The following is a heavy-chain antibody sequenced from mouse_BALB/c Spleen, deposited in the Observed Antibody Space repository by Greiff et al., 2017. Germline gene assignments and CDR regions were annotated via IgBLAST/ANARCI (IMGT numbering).Heavy chain of an antibody. D-gene: IGHD2-3*01. CDR2: ISNLAYSI. V-gene: IGHV5-15*02. CDR1: GFTFSDYG. CDR3: AREIYDGYYPFAY. J-gene: IGHJ3*01. Sequence: EVMLVESGGGLVQPGGSRKLSCAASGFTFSDYGMAWVRQAPGKGPEWVAFISNLAYSIYYADTVTGRFTISRENAKNTLYLEMISLRSEDTAMYYCAREIYDGYYPFAYWGQGTLVTVSA.